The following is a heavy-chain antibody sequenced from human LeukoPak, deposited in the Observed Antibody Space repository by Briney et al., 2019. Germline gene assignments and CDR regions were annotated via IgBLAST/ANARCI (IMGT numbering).Heavy chain of an antibody. CDR1: GFTFSNVW. D-gene: IGHD4-17*01. V-gene: IGHV3-72*01. CDR3: ARGSTVTTRYYYGLDV. J-gene: IGHJ6*01. CDR2: TRDKAHSYTT. Sequence: GGSLRLSRAASGFTFSNVWMNWVRQAPGKGLEWVGRTRDKAHSYTTEYAASVKGRFTISRDDSKNSLYLQMNSLKTEDTAVYYCARGSTVTTRYYYGLDVWGQGTTVTVSS.